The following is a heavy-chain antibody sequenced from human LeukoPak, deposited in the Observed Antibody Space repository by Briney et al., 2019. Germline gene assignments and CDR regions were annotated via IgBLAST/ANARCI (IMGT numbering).Heavy chain of an antibody. CDR2: INHSGST. D-gene: IGHD2-2*01. J-gene: IGHJ6*02. CDR3: ARGRVYIVVVPAAKFLYYYGMDV. V-gene: IGHV4-34*01. Sequence: SETLSLTCAVYGGSFSGYYWSWIRRPPGKGLEWIGEINHSGSTNYNPSLKSRVTISVDTSKNQFSLKLSSVTAADTAVYYCARGRVYIVVVPAAKFLYYYGMDVWGQGTTVTVSS. CDR1: GGSFSGYY.